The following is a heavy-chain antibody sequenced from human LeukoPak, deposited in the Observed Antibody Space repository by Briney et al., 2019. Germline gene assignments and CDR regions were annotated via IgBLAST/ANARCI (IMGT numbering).Heavy chain of an antibody. CDR3: AKRFRYCSGGRCYTGTGANYYYYYMDV. Sequence: GESLRLSWAASGFTFSSYWMSWVSQPPGKGLEWVANIKQDGSEKYYVDSVKGRFTISRDNAKNSLYLQMNSLRAEDTAVYYCAKRFRYCSGGRCYTGTGANYYYYYMDVWGKGTTVTVSS. V-gene: IGHV3-7*01. CDR1: GFTFSSYW. J-gene: IGHJ6*03. CDR2: IKQDGSEK. D-gene: IGHD2-15*01.